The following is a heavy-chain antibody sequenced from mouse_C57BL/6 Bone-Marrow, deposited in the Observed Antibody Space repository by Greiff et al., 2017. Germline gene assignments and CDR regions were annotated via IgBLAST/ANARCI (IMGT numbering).Heavy chain of an antibody. CDR2: IDPENGDP. CDR3: TKWGYRWDY. D-gene: IGHD2-14*01. Sequence: EVQLQQSGAELVRPGASVKLSCTASGFNIKDDYMHWVKQRPEQGLEWIGWIDPENGDPEYASKFQGKATITADTSSNTAYLQLSSLTSEDTAVYYGTKWGYRWDYWGQGTTLTVSS. J-gene: IGHJ2*01. CDR1: GFNIKDDY. V-gene: IGHV14-4*01.